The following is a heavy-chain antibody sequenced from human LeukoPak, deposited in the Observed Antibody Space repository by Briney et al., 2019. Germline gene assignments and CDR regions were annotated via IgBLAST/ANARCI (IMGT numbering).Heavy chain of an antibody. Sequence: GGSLRLSCAASGFTFSTSKMNWVRQAPGKGLEWVSSISSSGTYIYYVDSVKGRFTISRDNAKNSLYLQMNSLRAEDTAVYYCARDPAGGHYDFWSGFYRFESWGQGTLVTVSS. CDR1: GFTFSTSK. CDR2: ISSSGTYI. V-gene: IGHV3-21*01. D-gene: IGHD3-3*01. J-gene: IGHJ4*02. CDR3: ARDPAGGHYDFWSGFYRFES.